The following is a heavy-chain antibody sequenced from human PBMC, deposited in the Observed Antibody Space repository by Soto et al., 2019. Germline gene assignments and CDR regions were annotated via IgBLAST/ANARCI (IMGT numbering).Heavy chain of an antibody. V-gene: IGHV5-51*01. CDR1: GYSFTSYW. J-gene: IGHJ6*03. Sequence: GESLKISCKGSGYSFTSYWIGWVRQMPGKGLEWMGIIYPGDSDTRYSPSFQGQVTISADESISTAYLQWSSLKASDTAMYYCAIPLNIVATISGDYYYMDVWGKGTTVTVSS. CDR2: IYPGDSDT. D-gene: IGHD5-12*01. CDR3: AIPLNIVATISGDYYYMDV.